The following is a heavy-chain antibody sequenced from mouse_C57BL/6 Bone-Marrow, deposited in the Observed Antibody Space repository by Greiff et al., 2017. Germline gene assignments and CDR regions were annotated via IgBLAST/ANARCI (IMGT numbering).Heavy chain of an antibody. Sequence: VQLQQPGAELVKPGASVKLSCKASGYTFTSYWMHWVKQRPGQGLEWIGMIHPNSGSTNYNEKFKSKATLTVDKSSSTAYMQLSSLTSEDSAVYYCARGGAIYYEYGYAMDYWGQGTSVTVSS. CDR2: IHPNSGST. V-gene: IGHV1-64*01. CDR3: ARGGAIYYEYGYAMDY. CDR1: GYTFTSYW. D-gene: IGHD2-4*01. J-gene: IGHJ4*01.